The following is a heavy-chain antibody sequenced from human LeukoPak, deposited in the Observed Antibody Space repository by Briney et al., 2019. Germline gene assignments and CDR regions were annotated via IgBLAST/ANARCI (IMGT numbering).Heavy chain of an antibody. CDR2: MSSSSSYI. Sequence: KTGGSLRLSCAASGFTFSSYSMNWVRQAAGKGLEWVSSMSSSSSYIYYADSVKARFTISRDNAKNSLYLQMNSLRAEDTAVYYCASDLRYYDSSGHDYWGQGTLVTVSS. J-gene: IGHJ4*02. V-gene: IGHV3-21*01. CDR3: ASDLRYYDSSGHDY. CDR1: GFTFSSYS. D-gene: IGHD3-22*01.